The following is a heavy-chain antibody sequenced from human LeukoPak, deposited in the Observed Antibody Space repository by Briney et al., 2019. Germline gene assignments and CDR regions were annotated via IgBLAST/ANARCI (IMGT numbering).Heavy chain of an antibody. J-gene: IGHJ4*02. V-gene: IGHV3-30*18. CDR3: AKGGYYYNY. D-gene: IGHD3-10*01. CDR1: GFIFRNYG. Sequence: GGSLRLSCAASGFIFRNYGIHWVRQAPGKGLEWVALISYDGSKTYYGDSVKGRFTISRDNPKNTLYLQMNSLRAEDTAVYYCAKGGYYYNYWGQGTLVTVSS. CDR2: ISYDGSKT.